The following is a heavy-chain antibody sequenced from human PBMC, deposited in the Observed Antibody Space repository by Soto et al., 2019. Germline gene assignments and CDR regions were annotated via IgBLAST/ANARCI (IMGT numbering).Heavy chain of an antibody. CDR1: GGTFSSYT. CDR3: ARALGSGWYYFDY. CDR2: IIPILGIA. V-gene: IGHV1-69*02. J-gene: IGHJ4*02. D-gene: IGHD6-19*01. Sequence: QVQLVQSGAEVKKPGSSVKVSCKASGGTFSSYTISWVRQAPGQGLEWMGRIIPILGIANYAQKFQGRVTITADKXTSTAYMELSSLRSEDTAVYYCARALGSGWYYFDYWGQGTLVTVSS.